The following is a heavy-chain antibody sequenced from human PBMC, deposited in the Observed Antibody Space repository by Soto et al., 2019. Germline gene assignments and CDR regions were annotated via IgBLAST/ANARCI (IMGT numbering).Heavy chain of an antibody. Sequence: PGGSLRLSCAASGFTFSSYAMHWVRQAPGKGLEWVAVISYDGSNKYYADSVKGRFTISRDNSKNTLYLQMNSLRAEDTAVYYCARGQRYSSSWYGGFDYWGQGTLVTVSS. J-gene: IGHJ4*02. V-gene: IGHV3-30-3*01. D-gene: IGHD6-13*01. CDR2: ISYDGSNK. CDR3: ARGQRYSSSWYGGFDY. CDR1: GFTFSSYA.